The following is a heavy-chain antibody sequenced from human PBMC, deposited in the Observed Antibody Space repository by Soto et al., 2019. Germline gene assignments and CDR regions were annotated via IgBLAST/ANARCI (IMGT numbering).Heavy chain of an antibody. Sequence: ASVKVSCNASGYTFTGYYMHGVRQAPGQGLEWMGWINPNSGGTNYAQKFQGRVTMTRDTSISTAYMELSRLRSDDTAVYYCARERTVTTDFEYWGQGTLVNVPS. CDR2: INPNSGGT. V-gene: IGHV1-2*02. CDR3: ARERTVTTDFEY. J-gene: IGHJ4*02. CDR1: GYTFTGYY. D-gene: IGHD4-17*01.